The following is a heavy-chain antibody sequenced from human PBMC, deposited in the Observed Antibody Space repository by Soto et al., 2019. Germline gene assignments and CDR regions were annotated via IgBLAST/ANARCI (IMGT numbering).Heavy chain of an antibody. CDR3: ARTPRGYSSDY. CDR1: GGSISSYY. CDR2: IYYSGNT. Sequence: PSETLSLTCTVSGGSISSYYWSWIRQPPGKGLEWIGYIYYSGNTNYNPSLKSRVIISVDTSANQVSLNLSSVTAADTAVYYCARTPRGYSSDYWGQGARVTVSS. D-gene: IGHD6-13*01. V-gene: IGHV4-59*08. J-gene: IGHJ4*02.